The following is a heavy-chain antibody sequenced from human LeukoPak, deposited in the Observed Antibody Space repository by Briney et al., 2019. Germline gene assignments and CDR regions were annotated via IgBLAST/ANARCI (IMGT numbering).Heavy chain of an antibody. V-gene: IGHV3-33*01. D-gene: IGHD1-26*01. CDR2: IWYDGSNK. J-gene: IGHJ4*02. CDR3: ARVVGARWYAFDY. Sequence: GGSLRLSCAASGFTFSSYGMHWVRQAPGKGLEWVAVIWYDGSNKYYADSVKGRFTISRDNSKNTLYLQMNSLRAEDTAVYYCARVVGARWYAFDYWGQGTLVTVSS. CDR1: GFTFSSYG.